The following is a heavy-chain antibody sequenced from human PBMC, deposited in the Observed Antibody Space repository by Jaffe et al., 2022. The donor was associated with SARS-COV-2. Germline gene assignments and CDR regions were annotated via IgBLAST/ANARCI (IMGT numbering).Heavy chain of an antibody. D-gene: IGHD4-17*01. J-gene: IGHJ4*02. Sequence: QVQLVESGGGVVQPGRSLRLSCAASGFTFSSYGMHWVRQAPGKGLEWVAVISYDGSNKYYADSVKGRFTISRDNSKNTLYLQMNSLRAEDTAVYYCAKDSARHPYGDYGGVADYWGQGTLVTVSS. V-gene: IGHV3-30*18. CDR3: AKDSARHPYGDYGGVADY. CDR1: GFTFSSYG. CDR2: ISYDGSNK.